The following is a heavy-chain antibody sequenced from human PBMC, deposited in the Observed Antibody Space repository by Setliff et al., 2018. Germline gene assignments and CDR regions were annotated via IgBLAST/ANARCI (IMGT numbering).Heavy chain of an antibody. D-gene: IGHD6-6*01. J-gene: IGHJ6*03. Sequence: PSETLSLTCTVSGGSISSGSYYWSWIRQPAGKGLEWIGHIYSSGSTNYNPSLKSRVTISVDRSKNQFSLKLSSVIAADTAVYYCARDLYSSSSGGFYYYYYMDVWGQGTTVTVSS. V-gene: IGHV4-61*09. CDR2: IYSSGST. CDR3: ARDLYSSSSGGFYYYYYMDV. CDR1: GGSISSGSYY.